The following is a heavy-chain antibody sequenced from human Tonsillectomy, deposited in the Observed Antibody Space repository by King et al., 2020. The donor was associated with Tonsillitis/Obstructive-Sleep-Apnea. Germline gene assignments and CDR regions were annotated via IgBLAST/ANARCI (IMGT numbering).Heavy chain of an antibody. Sequence: VQLVESGAEVKKPGASVKVSCKASGYTFTGYYMHWVRQAPGQGLEWMGWINPNSGGTNYAQKFQGRVTMTRDTSISTAYMELSRLRADDTAVYYCASGRGMATPESCVVDYWGQGTLVTVSS. CDR1: GYTFTGYY. J-gene: IGHJ4*02. CDR2: INPNSGGT. CDR3: ASGRGMATPESCVVDY. V-gene: IGHV1-2*02. D-gene: IGHD5-24*01.